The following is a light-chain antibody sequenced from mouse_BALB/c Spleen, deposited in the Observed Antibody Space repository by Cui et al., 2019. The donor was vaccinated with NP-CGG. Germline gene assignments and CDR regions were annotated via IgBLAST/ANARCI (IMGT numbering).Light chain of an antibody. Sequence: HAVVSQESALTTSPGETVTLTCRSSTGAVTTSNYANWVQEKPDHLFTGLIGGSKNRAPGVPARFSGSLIGDKAVLTITGAQTEDEAIYFCALWYSNHWVFGGGTKLTVL. CDR2: GSK. CDR3: ALWYSNHWV. J-gene: IGLJ1*01. CDR1: TGAVTTSNY. V-gene: IGLV1*01.